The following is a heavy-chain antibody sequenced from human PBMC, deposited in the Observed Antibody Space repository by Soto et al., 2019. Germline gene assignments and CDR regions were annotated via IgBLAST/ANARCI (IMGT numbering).Heavy chain of an antibody. CDR3: ARGDSNRWSDF. CDR1: GFTFRSYA. V-gene: IGHV3-30*01. J-gene: IGHJ4*02. CDR2: ISYDGTNK. D-gene: IGHD6-13*01. Sequence: QVQLVESGGGVVQPGRSLRLSCAASGFTFRSYAMDWVRQAPGKGLEWVAVISYDGTNKYYADSVKGRFTISRDNSKNTLSLQMNSLRPDDTAVYYCARGDSNRWSDFWGQGTLVTVSS.